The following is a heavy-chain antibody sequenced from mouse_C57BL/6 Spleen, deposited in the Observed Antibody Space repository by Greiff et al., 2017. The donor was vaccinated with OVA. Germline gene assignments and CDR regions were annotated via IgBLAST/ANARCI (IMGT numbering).Heavy chain of an antibody. CDR3: ARGGLRQGDY. D-gene: IGHD2-4*01. CDR2: INPNNGGT. CDR1: GYTFTDYY. V-gene: IGHV1-26*01. Sequence: VQLQQSGPELVKPGASVKLSCKASGYTFTDYYMNWVKQSPGKSLEWIGDINPNNGGTSYNQKFKGKATLTVDKSSSTAYMELRSLTSEDSAVYYCARGGLRQGDYWGQGTTLTVSS. J-gene: IGHJ2*01.